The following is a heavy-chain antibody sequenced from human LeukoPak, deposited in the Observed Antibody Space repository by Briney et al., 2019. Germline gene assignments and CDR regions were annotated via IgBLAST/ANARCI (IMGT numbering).Heavy chain of an antibody. CDR2: ISGSGTNT. J-gene: IGHJ4*02. Sequence: GGSLRLTCAASGFTFSSYAMFWVRQAPGKGLEWVSVISGSGTNTYYADSVKGRFTISRDNSKNTLYLQMNSLRAEDTALYYCVKHSAPVLAAARFDYWGQGNLVTVSS. V-gene: IGHV3-23*01. CDR1: GFTFSSYA. CDR3: VKHSAPVLAAARFDY. D-gene: IGHD2-2*01.